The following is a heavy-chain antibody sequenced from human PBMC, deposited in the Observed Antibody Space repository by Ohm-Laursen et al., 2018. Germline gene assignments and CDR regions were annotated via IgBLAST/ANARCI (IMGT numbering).Heavy chain of an antibody. D-gene: IGHD3-10*01. CDR1: GGSFSGYY. V-gene: IGHV4-34*01. CDR2: INHSGST. CDR3: ARVGVRKNWFDP. Sequence: TLSLTCVVYGGSFSGYYWSWIRQPPGKGLEWIGEINHSGSTNYNPSLKSRVTISVDTSKNQFSLKLSSVTAADTAVYYCARVGVRKNWFDPWGQGTLVTVSS. J-gene: IGHJ5*02.